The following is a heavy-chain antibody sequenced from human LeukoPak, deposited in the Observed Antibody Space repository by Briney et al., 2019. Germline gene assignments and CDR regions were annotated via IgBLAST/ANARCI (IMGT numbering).Heavy chain of an antibody. D-gene: IGHD3-22*01. V-gene: IGHV3-73*01. J-gene: IGHJ4*02. CDR1: QFTFSGSA. CDR3: TRRSDYDSSGDFDY. CDR2: IRSKANSYAT. Sequence: GGSLRLSCAASQFTFSGSAMHWVRQASGKGLEWVGRIRSKANSYATAYAASVKGRFTISRDDSKNTAYLQMNSLKTEDTAVYYCTRRSDYDSSGDFDYWGQGTLVTVSS.